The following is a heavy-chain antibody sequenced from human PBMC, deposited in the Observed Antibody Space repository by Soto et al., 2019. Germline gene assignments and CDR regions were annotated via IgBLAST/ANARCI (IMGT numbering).Heavy chain of an antibody. Sequence: GGSLRLSCTTSGFTFNTYGMHWVRQAPGKGLEWVAIIWYDGSNKYYADSVKGRFTISRDNSRNTLYLQRNSLRAEDTALYYCARADCTGAYCYSWPFNYGVDVWGQGTTVTVSS. CDR3: ARADCTGAYCYSWPFNYGVDV. CDR2: IWYDGSNK. D-gene: IGHD2-15*01. V-gene: IGHV3-33*08. J-gene: IGHJ6*02. CDR1: GFTFNTYG.